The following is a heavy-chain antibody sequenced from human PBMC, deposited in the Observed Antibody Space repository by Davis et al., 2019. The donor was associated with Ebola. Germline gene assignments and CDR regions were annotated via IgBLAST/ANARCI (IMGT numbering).Heavy chain of an antibody. CDR1: GGSFSGYY. J-gene: IGHJ4*01. V-gene: IGHV4-34*01. CDR3: ARSVSGGRASDY. Sequence: MPSETLSLTCAVYGGSFSGYYWSWIRQPPGKGLEWIGEIDHSGSTNYNPSLKSRVAISVDTSKNQFSLNLNSLTDADTAVYYCARSVSGGRASDYWGHGTLVTVSS. CDR2: IDHSGST. D-gene: IGHD2-15*01.